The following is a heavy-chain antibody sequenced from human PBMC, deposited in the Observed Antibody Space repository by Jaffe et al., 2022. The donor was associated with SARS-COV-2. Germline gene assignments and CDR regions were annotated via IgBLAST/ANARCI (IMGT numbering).Heavy chain of an antibody. CDR1: GFTFSNYW. CDR3: ARGPSYFDELHDF. Sequence: EVQLVESGGGLVQPGGSLRLSCAASGFTFSNYWMSWVRQAPGKGLEWVANIKQDGSEKYYVDSVKGRFTISRVNAKNSLYLQMNSLRAEDTAVYYCARGPSYFDELHDFWGQGTLVTVSS. J-gene: IGHJ4*02. D-gene: IGHD3-9*01. V-gene: IGHV3-7*01. CDR2: IKQDGSEK.